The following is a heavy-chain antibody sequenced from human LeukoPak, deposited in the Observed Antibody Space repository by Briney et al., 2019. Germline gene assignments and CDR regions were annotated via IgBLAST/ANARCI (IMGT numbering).Heavy chain of an antibody. Sequence: GGSLRLSCAASGFTFSSYSMNWVRQAPGKGLEWVSSISSSSSYIYYADSVKGRFTISRDNAKNSLYLQMNSLGAEDTAVYYCASLGDSSGYYYVSEDYWGQGTLVTVSS. J-gene: IGHJ4*02. CDR2: ISSSSSYI. D-gene: IGHD3-22*01. CDR1: GFTFSSYS. CDR3: ASLGDSSGYYYVSEDY. V-gene: IGHV3-21*01.